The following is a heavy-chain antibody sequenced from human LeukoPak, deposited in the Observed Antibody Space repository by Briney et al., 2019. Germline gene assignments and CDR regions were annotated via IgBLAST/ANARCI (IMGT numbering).Heavy chain of an antibody. CDR1: GYTFTSYD. D-gene: IGHD3-10*01. J-gene: IGHJ4*02. CDR2: MNPNSGNT. CDR3: ARGRTVLLWFGESYYFDY. V-gene: IGHV1-8*01. Sequence: ASVKVSCKASGYTFTSYDINWVRQATGQGLEWMGWMNPNSGNTGYAQKFQGRVTMTRNTSISTAYMELSSLRSEDTAVYYCARGRTVLLWFGESYYFDYWGQGTLVTVSS.